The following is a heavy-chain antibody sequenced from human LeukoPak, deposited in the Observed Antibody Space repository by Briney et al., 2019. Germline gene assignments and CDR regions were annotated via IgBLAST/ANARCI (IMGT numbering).Heavy chain of an antibody. CDR3: AKRGNPAVGHHYLDV. CDR2: ITLSGGST. CDR1: GFTVSSNY. Sequence: RGSLRLSCAASGFTVSSNYMSWVRQAPGKGLEWVSSITLSGGSTFYADSVKGRFTISRDNSKNTLYLQMNSLGAEDTAVYYCAKRGNPAVGHHYLDVWGEGTTVSVSS. J-gene: IGHJ6*03. D-gene: IGHD2-2*01. V-gene: IGHV3-23*01.